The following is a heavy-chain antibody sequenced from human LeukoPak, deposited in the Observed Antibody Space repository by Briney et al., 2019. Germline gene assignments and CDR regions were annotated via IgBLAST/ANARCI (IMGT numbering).Heavy chain of an antibody. V-gene: IGHV4-30-4*01. J-gene: IGHJ4*02. CDR2: IYYSGST. CDR1: GGPISSGDYY. D-gene: IGHD2-15*01. CDR3: ARAGRAELLLYFDY. Sequence: SQTLSLTRTVSGGPISSGDYYWSWIRQPPGKGLEWIGYIYYSGSTYYNPSLKSRVTISVDTSKNQFSLKLSSVTAADTAVYYCARAGRAELLLYFDYWGQGTLVTVSS.